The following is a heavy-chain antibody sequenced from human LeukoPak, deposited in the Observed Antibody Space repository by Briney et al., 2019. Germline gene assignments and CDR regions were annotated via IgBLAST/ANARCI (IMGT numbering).Heavy chain of an antibody. CDR1: GFTFSSYS. CDR2: ISSSSSPI. D-gene: IGHD3-22*01. J-gene: IGHJ3*02. Sequence: GGSLRLSCAASGFTFSSYSMNWVRQAPGKGLEWVSYISSSSSPIYYADSVKGRFSISRDNAKNSLYLQMNSLRAEDTAVYYCARDHHRRQYDSQPRDTFDIWGQGTMVTVSS. CDR3: ARDHHRRQYDSQPRDTFDI. V-gene: IGHV3-48*01.